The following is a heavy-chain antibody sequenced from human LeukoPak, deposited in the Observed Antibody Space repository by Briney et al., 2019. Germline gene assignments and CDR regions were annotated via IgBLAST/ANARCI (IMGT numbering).Heavy chain of an antibody. Sequence: GGSLRLSCACSGFTFRNALMSWVRQAPGKGLEWVGRIKIKSDGGTADYVAPVKGRFTISRDDSKNTLYLQMNSLKTEDTAVYYCAREIWLHTGWGMYVWGRGTTVTVSS. CDR1: GFTFRNAL. J-gene: IGHJ6*02. CDR3: AREIWLHTGWGMYV. CDR2: IKIKSDGGTA. D-gene: IGHD5-24*01. V-gene: IGHV3-15*01.